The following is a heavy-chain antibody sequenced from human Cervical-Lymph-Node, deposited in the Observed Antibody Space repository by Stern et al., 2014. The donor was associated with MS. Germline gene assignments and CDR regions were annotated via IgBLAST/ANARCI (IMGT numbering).Heavy chain of an antibody. CDR1: GFTFSSYG. J-gene: IGHJ6*02. V-gene: IGHV3-30*18. CDR2: ISYDGSNQ. Sequence: VQLVESGGGVVQPGRSLRLSCAASGFTFSSYGMHWVRQAPGQGLAWVAVISYDGSNQYYADSVKGRFTISRDNSKNTLYLQMNSLRAEDTAVYYCAKDLGGSYYHYYYGMDVWGQGTTVTVSS. D-gene: IGHD1-26*01. CDR3: AKDLGGSYYHYYYGMDV.